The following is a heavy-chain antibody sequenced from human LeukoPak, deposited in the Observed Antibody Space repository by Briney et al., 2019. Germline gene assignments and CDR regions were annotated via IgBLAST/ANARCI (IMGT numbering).Heavy chain of an antibody. CDR1: GGSFSGYY. CDR3: AREGTSSGWYRYVDY. V-gene: IGHV4-34*01. Sequence: PSETLSLTCAVYGGSFSGYYWSWIRQPPGKGLEWIGEINHSGSTNYNPSLKSRVTISVDTSKNQFSLKLSSVTAEDTAVYYCAREGTSSGWYRYVDYWGQGTLVTVSS. D-gene: IGHD6-19*01. CDR2: INHSGST. J-gene: IGHJ4*02.